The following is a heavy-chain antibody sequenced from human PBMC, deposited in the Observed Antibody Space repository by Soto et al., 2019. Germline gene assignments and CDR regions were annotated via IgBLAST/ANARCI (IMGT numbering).Heavy chain of an antibody. CDR2: INPSGGGT. D-gene: IGHD3-16*01. CDR1: GFTFTNYY. Sequence: ASVKVSCKASGFTFTNYYIHWVRQAPGQGLEWMGLINPSGGGTFYAQKFQGRVTVTRDTSTGTVYMELSNLRSEDTAVYFCARDRGVMKSGQWGCSFHYWCQGELVDVS. CDR3: ARDRGVMKSGQWGCSFHY. J-gene: IGHJ4*02. V-gene: IGHV1-46*01.